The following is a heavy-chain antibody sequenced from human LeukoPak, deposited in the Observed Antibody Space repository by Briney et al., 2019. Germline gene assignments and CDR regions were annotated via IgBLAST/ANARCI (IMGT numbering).Heavy chain of an antibody. CDR3: ARRGYSSSWYFDL. V-gene: IGHV4-30-2*01. D-gene: IGHD6-13*01. Sequence: PSETLSLTCVVSGDSISSAAYSWSWIRQPPGKGLEWIGYIYTSGSTNYNPSLKSRVTISVDTSKNQFSLKLSSVTAADTAVYYCARRGYSSSWYFDLWGRGTLVTVSS. CDR1: GDSISSAAYS. J-gene: IGHJ2*01. CDR2: IYTSGST.